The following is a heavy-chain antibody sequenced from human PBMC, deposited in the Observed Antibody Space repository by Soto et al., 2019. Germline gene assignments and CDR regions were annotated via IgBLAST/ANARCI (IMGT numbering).Heavy chain of an antibody. CDR1: GGSISSGGYY. Sequence: SETLSLTCTVSGGSISSGGYYWSWIRQHPGKGLEWIGYIYYSGSTYYNPSLKSRVTISVDTSKNQFSLKLSSVTAADTAVYYCARVVQLWLGFFDYWGQGTLVIVSS. J-gene: IGHJ4*02. CDR3: ARVVQLWLGFFDY. CDR2: IYYSGST. D-gene: IGHD5-18*01. V-gene: IGHV4-31*03.